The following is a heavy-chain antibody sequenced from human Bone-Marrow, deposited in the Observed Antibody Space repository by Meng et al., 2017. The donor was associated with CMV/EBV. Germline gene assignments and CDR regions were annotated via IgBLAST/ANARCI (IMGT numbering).Heavy chain of an antibody. CDR2: IIPIFGTA. CDR3: ARVFWGYSSYMGEGGYFDY. Sequence: SVKVSCKASGGTFSSYAISWVRQAPGQGLEWMGGIIPIFGTANYAQKFQGRVTITTDESTSTAYMELSSLRSEDTAVYYCARVFWGYSSYMGEGGYFDYWGQGTLVTVSS. D-gene: IGHD4-11*01. V-gene: IGHV1-69*05. J-gene: IGHJ4*02. CDR1: GGTFSSYA.